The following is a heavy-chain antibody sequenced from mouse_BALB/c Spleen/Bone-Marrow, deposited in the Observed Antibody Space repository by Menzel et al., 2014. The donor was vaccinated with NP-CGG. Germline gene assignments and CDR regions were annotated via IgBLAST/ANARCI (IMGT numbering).Heavy chain of an antibody. CDR1: GYSFTGYN. Sequence: VQLQQSGPELEKPGASVKTSCKASGYSFTGYNMNRVKQSNGKGLEGIGNIDPYYGGISYNQKFKDKATLTVDKSSSTAYMQLKSLTSEDSAVYYCARSIEYRPLTYWGQGTLVTVSA. CDR3: ARSIEYRPLTY. J-gene: IGHJ3*01. V-gene: IGHV1-39*01. CDR2: IDPYYGGI. D-gene: IGHD2-14*01.